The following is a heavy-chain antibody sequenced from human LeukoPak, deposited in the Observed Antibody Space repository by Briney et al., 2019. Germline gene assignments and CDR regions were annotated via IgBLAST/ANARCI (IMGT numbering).Heavy chain of an antibody. V-gene: IGHV3-66*01. D-gene: IGHD1-1*01. CDR2: IYSGGSI. CDR1: GFTVSDNH. CDR3: ARDTSIPMTGTHSY. J-gene: IGHJ4*02. Sequence: GGSLRLSCAASGFTVSDNHMTWVRQAPGKGLEWVAVIYSGGSIYYADSVKGRFTISRDNSRNTLYLQMNSLRAEDTAVYYCARDTSIPMTGTHSYWGQGTLVTVSS.